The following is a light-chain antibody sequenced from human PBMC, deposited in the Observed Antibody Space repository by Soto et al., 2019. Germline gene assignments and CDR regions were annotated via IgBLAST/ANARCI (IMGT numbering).Light chain of an antibody. CDR3: MQDTHRTPYT. V-gene: IGKV2-30*01. CDR1: QSLAYIDGNTY. CDR2: KVS. Sequence: EVVMTQSPLSLPVTLGQPASISCRASQSLAYIDGNTYLSWFQQRPVQSPRRIIYKVSNRESGVPDRFSGSESGTDFTLKISRVEAEDVVVYYCMQDTHRTPYTCGQGTNLEIK. J-gene: IGKJ2*01.